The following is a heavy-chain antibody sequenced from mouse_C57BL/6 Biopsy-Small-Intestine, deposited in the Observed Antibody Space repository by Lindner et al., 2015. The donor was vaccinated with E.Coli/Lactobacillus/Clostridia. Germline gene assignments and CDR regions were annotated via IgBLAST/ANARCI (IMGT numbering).Heavy chain of an antibody. D-gene: IGHD2-12*01. CDR3: AGHSRRVSYGFSYFNGMDV. V-gene: IGHV1-55*01. Sequence: SVKVSCKASGYTFTSHYMYWVRQAPGQGPEWMGVINPSGGSTTYAQKLQGRVTVTRDTSTSTVYMELSSLRSEDTAVYYCAGHSRRVSYGFSYFNGMDVWGQGTTVTVSS. CDR2: INPSGGST. J-gene: IGHJ1*01. CDR1: GYTFTSHY.